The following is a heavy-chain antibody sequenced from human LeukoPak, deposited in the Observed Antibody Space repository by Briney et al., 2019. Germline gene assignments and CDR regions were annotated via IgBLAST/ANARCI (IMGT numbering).Heavy chain of an antibody. J-gene: IGHJ4*02. Sequence: SETLSLTCTVSGGSISGYYWSWIRQPPGKGLEWIGYIYYSGSTNYNPSLKSRVTISVDTSKNQFSLKLSSVTAADTAVYYCAKGYYYGSGSYHYFDYWGQGTLVTVSS. CDR1: GGSISGYY. CDR2: IYYSGST. CDR3: AKGYYYGSGSYHYFDY. D-gene: IGHD3-10*01. V-gene: IGHV4-59*01.